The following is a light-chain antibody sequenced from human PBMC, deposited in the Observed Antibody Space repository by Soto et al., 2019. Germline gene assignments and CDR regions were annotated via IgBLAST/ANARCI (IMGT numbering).Light chain of an antibody. CDR3: QQYAGSPRT. J-gene: IGKJ1*01. Sequence: EIVLTQSPGTLSLAQWETATVCSGGSQSVNNNYLAWYQRQPGQAPRLLIYGASSRATGIPDRFSGSGSGTDFTLTISRLEPEDFAVYYCQQYAGSPRTFGQGTKVDIK. V-gene: IGKV3-20*01. CDR1: QSVNNNY. CDR2: GAS.